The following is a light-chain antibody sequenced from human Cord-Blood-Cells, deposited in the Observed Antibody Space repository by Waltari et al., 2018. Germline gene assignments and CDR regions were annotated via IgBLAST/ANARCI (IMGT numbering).Light chain of an antibody. J-gene: IGLJ1*01. CDR3: QSYDSSLSGYV. Sequence: QSVLTQPPSVSGAPGQRVTTPCTGSSSNIGAGYDLHWYQQLPGTAPKLLIYGNSNRPSGVPDRFSGSKSGTSASLAITGLQAEDEADYYCQSYDSSLSGYVFGTGTKVTVL. V-gene: IGLV1-40*01. CDR1: SSNIGAGYD. CDR2: GNS.